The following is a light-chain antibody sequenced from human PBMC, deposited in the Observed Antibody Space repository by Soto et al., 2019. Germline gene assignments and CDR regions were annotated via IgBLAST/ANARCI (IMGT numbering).Light chain of an antibody. CDR2: GAS. Sequence: VVTQSPAPLSVSPGERATLSCRASQSVSSNLAWYQQKPGQAPRLLIYGASTRATGIPARFSGSGSGTEFTLTISSLQSEDFAVYYCQQYGSSPFPFGPGAKVDNK. J-gene: IGKJ3*01. CDR3: QQYGSSPFP. CDR1: QSVSSN. V-gene: IGKV3-15*01.